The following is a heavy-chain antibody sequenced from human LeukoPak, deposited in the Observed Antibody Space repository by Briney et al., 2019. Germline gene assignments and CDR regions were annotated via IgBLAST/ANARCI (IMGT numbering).Heavy chain of an antibody. CDR3: ARVSEQLELDY. V-gene: IGHV3-21*01. CDR2: ISSSSSYI. CDR1: GFTFSSYS. J-gene: IGHJ4*02. D-gene: IGHD1-14*01. Sequence: GGSLRLSCAASGFTFSSYSMNWVRQAPGKGLEWVSSISSSSSYIYYADSVKGRFTISRDNAKNSLYLQMNGLRAEDTAVYYCARVSEQLELDYWGQGTLVTVSS.